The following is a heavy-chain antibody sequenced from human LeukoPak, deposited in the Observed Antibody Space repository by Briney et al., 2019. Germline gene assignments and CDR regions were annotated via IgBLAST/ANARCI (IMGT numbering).Heavy chain of an antibody. CDR1: GGSILSTNW. CDR3: TRESGAFSPFGF. J-gene: IGHJ4*02. CDR2: VHLNGAT. Sequence: SGTLSLTCAVSGGSILSTNWWSWVRQPPGKGLAWIGEVHLNGATNYNPSVEGRVTMSIDKSKNHLSLEVISVTAADTAMYYCTRESGAFSPFGFWGQGTLVTVSS. D-gene: IGHD1-26*01. V-gene: IGHV4-4*02.